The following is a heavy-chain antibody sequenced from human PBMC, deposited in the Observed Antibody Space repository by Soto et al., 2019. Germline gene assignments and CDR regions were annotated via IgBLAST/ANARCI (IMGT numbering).Heavy chain of an antibody. D-gene: IGHD6-13*01. V-gene: IGHV3-73*02. Sequence: EVQLVESGGGLVQPGGSLKLSCAASGFTFSGSAMHWVRQASGKGLEWVGRIRSKANSYATAYAASVKGRFTISRDDSKNTAYLQMNSLKTEDTAVYYCTRSAGTHYYYYYGMDVWGQGTTVTVSS. CDR3: TRSAGTHYYYYYGMDV. J-gene: IGHJ6*02. CDR2: IRSKANSYAT. CDR1: GFTFSGSA.